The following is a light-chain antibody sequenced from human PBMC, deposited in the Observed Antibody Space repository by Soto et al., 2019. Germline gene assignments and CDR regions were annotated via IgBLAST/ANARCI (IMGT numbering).Light chain of an antibody. J-gene: IGKJ1*01. V-gene: IGKV3-11*01. CDR1: QNINNY. Sequence: IVLTQSPATLSLSPMEIAAPAVMGSQNINNYLGWYQQKPGQAPRLVIYDASNRATGIPVRFSGRGSGTDFTLTISSLEPEDFAIYYCQQRSSWPRTFGRGTKVDIK. CDR2: DAS. CDR3: QQRSSWPRT.